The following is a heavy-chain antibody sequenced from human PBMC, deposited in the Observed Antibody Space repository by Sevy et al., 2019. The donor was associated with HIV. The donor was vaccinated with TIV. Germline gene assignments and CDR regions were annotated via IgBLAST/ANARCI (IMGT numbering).Heavy chain of an antibody. V-gene: IGHV3-23*01. CDR3: AKDRVSGTYYTGDFDY. CDR2: ISLSGGDT. Sequence: GGSLGLSCAASGFTFSTYAMTWVRQAPGKGLEWVSVISLSGGDTYYANSVKGRFTISRDNSKNTLYLQMNSLTAEDTAVYYCAKDRVSGTYYTGDFDYWGQGTLVTVSS. D-gene: IGHD3-10*01. CDR1: GFTFSTYA. J-gene: IGHJ4*02.